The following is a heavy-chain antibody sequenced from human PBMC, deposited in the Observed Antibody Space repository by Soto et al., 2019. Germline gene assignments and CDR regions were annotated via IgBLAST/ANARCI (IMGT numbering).Heavy chain of an antibody. V-gene: IGHV4-31*03. CDR1: GGSISSGGYY. D-gene: IGHD6-13*01. CDR2: IYYSGST. CDR3: AREFGSSWYRGYAFDI. Sequence: QVQLQESGPGLVKPSQTLSLTCTVSGGSISSGGYYWSWIRQHPGKGLEWIGYIYYSGSTYYNPSHKSRVTISVDTSKNQFSLKLSSVTAADTAVYYCAREFGSSWYRGYAFDIWGQGTMVTVSS. J-gene: IGHJ3*02.